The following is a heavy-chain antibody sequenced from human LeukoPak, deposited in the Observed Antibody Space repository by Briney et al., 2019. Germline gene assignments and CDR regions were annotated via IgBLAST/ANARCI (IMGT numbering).Heavy chain of an antibody. CDR2: IYSGGST. J-gene: IGHJ4*02. CDR3: ARDGFYYDSSGPFDY. V-gene: IGHV3-53*01. D-gene: IGHD3-22*01. Sequence: PGGSLRLSCAASGFTVSSNYMSWVRQAPGKGLERVSVIYSGGSTYYADSVKGRFTISRDNSKNTLYLQMNSLRAEDTAVYYCARDGFYYDSSGPFDYWGQGTLVTVSS. CDR1: GFTVSSNY.